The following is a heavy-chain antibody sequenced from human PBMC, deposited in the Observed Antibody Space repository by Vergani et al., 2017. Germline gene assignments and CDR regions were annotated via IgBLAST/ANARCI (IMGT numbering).Heavy chain of an antibody. CDR2: ISSSSSTI. D-gene: IGHD3-16*01. V-gene: IGHV3-48*04. J-gene: IGHJ6*02. CDR3: ARVNGGGSYRYYYGMDV. CDR1: GFTFSSYS. Sequence: EVQLVESGGGLVQPGGSLRLSCAASGFTFSSYSMNWVRQAPGKGLEWVSYISSSSSTIYYADSVKGRFTISRDNAKNSLYRQMNSLRAEDTAVYYCARVNGGGSYRYYYGMDVWGQGTTVTVSS.